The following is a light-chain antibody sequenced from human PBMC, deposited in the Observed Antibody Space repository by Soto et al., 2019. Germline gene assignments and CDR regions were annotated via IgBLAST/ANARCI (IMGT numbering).Light chain of an antibody. CDR3: TSYTTSSTLV. CDR2: EVS. V-gene: IGLV2-14*01. J-gene: IGLJ3*02. CDR1: SNDIGTYRY. Sequence: QSALTQPASVSGSPGQSFTISCTGTSNDIGTYRYVSWYQQHPGKVPKLIIFEVSDRPSGVSHRFSGSKSGNTASLTISGIQAEDEADYYCTSYTTSSTLVFGGGTKLTVL.